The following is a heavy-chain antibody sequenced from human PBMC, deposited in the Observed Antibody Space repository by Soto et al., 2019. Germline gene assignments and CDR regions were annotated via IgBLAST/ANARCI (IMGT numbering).Heavy chain of an antibody. CDR3: ARDKDAWNHRSGYYFDY. CDR1: GDSVSSNSAA. CDR2: TYYRSKWYN. V-gene: IGHV6-1*01. J-gene: IGHJ4*02. Sequence: SQTLSLTCAISGDSVSSNSAAWNWTRQSPSRGLEWLGRTYYRSKWYNDYAVSVKSRITINPDTSKNQFSLQLNSVTPEDTAVYYCARDKDAWNHRSGYYFDYRGQGTLVTVSS. D-gene: IGHD1-1*01.